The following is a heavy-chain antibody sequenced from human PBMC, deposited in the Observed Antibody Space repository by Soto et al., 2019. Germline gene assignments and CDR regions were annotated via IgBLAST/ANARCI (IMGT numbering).Heavy chain of an antibody. V-gene: IGHV3-53*01. Sequence: EVQLVESGGGLIQPGGSLRLSCAASGFTVSSNYMSWFRQAPGKGLEWVSVIYSGGSTYYADSVKGRFTISRDNSKNTLYLQMNSLRAEDTAVYYCATRYFDWLPNYYGMDVWGQGTTVTVSS. CDR1: GFTVSSNY. CDR3: ATRYFDWLPNYYGMDV. D-gene: IGHD3-9*01. CDR2: IYSGGST. J-gene: IGHJ6*02.